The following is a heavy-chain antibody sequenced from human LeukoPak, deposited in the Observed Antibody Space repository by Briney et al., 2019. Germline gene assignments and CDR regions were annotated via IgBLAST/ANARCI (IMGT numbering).Heavy chain of an antibody. CDR3: ARLSDTAMFTRAFDI. V-gene: IGHV5-51*03. D-gene: IGHD5-18*01. Sequence: KPGEPLKISCKGSGYSFTSYWIGWVRQMPGKGLEWMGIIYPCDSDSRYSPPFQGQVTISADKSINTAYLQWSSLKASDTAMYYCARLSDTAMFTRAFDIWGQGTMVTVSS. CDR1: GYSFTSYW. J-gene: IGHJ3*02. CDR2: IYPCDSDS.